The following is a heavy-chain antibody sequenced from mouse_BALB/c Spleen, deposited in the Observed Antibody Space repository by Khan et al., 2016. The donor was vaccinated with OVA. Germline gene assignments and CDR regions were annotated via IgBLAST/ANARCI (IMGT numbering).Heavy chain of an antibody. CDR1: GYTFTDFT. J-gene: IGHJ3*01. CDR3: TRGGGGNRFAY. V-gene: IGHV1S137*01. CDR2: ISTYYGDA. Sequence: QVQLKQSGAELVRPGVSVKISCKGSGYTFTDFTLHWVKQSHAMSLEWIGVISTYYGDATYNQRFKDKATMTVDKSSSTAYMELARLTSEDSAIYKCTRGGGGNRFAYWGQGTLVTVSA.